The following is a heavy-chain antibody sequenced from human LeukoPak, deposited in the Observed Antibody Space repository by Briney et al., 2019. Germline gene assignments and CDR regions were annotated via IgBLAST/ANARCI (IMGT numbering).Heavy chain of an antibody. CDR3: ARLHSIYYYYMDV. J-gene: IGHJ6*03. CDR2: INHSGST. Sequence: PSETLSLTCAVYGGSFSGYYWSWIRQPPGKGLEWIGEINHSGSTNYNPSLKSRVTISVDTSKNQFSLKLSSVTAADTAVYYCARLHSIYYYYMDVWGKGTTVTVSS. D-gene: IGHD4-11*01. CDR1: GGSFSGYY. V-gene: IGHV4-34*01.